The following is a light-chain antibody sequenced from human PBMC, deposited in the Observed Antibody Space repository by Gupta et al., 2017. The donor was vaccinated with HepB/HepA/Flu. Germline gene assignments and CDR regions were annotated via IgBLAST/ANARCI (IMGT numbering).Light chain of an antibody. CDR3: RSYTSSSTGV. CDR2: DDS. J-gene: IGLJ3*02. V-gene: IGLV2-14*03. CDR1: SSDVGGYNY. Sequence: QPGLTQPASVSRPPAPSITIACPVTSSDVGGYNYVSWYQHHPAKPPTLMNYDDSNRPSVVSNRFSGYNSGKTASLTISGLQAEDEAYYYCRSYTSSSTGVFGGGTKLTVL.